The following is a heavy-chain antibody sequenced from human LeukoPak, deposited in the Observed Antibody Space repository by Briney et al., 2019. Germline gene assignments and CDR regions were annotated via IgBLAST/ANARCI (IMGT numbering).Heavy chain of an antibody. D-gene: IGHD2-2*02. J-gene: IGHJ4*02. Sequence: SEILSLTCAVYGVSFSDYYWSWIRQPPGKGLEWIGEIQHSGSTNYNPSLKSRVTISVDTSKNQLSLKLSSVTAADTAVYYCARGYTRVLIDYWGQGTLVTVSS. CDR1: GVSFSDYY. CDR2: IQHSGST. CDR3: ARGYTRVLIDY. V-gene: IGHV4-34*01.